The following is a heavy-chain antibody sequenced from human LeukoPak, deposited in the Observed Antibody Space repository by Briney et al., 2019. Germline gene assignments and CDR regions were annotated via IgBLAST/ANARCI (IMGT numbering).Heavy chain of an antibody. CDR1: GYTFTSYG. CDR3: ARGITFGGVIVQNDAFDI. V-gene: IGHV1-18*01. D-gene: IGHD3-16*02. J-gene: IGHJ3*02. CDR2: ISAYNGNT. Sequence: ASVKVSCKASGYTFTSYGISWVRQAPGQGLEWMGWISAYNGNTNYAQKFQGRVTMTTDTSTSTAYMELSRLRSDDTAVYYCARGITFGGVIVQNDAFDIWGQGTMVTVSS.